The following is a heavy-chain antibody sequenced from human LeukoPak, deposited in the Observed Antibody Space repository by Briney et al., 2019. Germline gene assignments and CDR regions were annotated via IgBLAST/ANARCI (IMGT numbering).Heavy chain of an antibody. J-gene: IGHJ4*02. CDR3: AGGHGDYVPQEIDY. CDR2: IYYSGST. CDR1: GGSISSYY. Sequence: SETLSLTCTVSGGSISSYYWSWIRQPPGKGLEWIGYIYYSGSTNYNPSLKSRVTISVDTSKNQFSLKLSSVTAADTAVYYCAGGHGDYVPQEIDYWGQGTLVTVSS. D-gene: IGHD4-17*01. V-gene: IGHV4-59*01.